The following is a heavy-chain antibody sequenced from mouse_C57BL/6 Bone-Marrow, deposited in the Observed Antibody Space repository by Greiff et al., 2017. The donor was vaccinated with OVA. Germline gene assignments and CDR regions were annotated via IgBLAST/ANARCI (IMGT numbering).Heavy chain of an antibody. Sequence: VQLQQPGAELVRPGTSVKLSCKASGYTFTSYWMHWVKQRPGQGLEWIGVIDPSDSYTNYNQKFKGKATLTVDTSSSTAYMQLSSLTSEDSAVYYCARAHYWGQGTTLTVSS. J-gene: IGHJ2*01. CDR2: IDPSDSYT. V-gene: IGHV1-59*01. CDR1: GYTFTSYW. CDR3: ARAHY.